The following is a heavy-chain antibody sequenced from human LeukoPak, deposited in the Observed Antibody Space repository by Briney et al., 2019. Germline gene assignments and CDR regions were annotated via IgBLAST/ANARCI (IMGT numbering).Heavy chain of an antibody. V-gene: IGHV3-66*01. CDR2: IYSGGST. J-gene: IGHJ4*02. CDR1: GFTVSSYY. Sequence: PGGSLRLSCAASGFTVSSYYMYWVRQAPGKGLEWVSFIYSGGSTYYADSVKGRFTISRDNSNNTLYLQINSLRAEDTAVYYCARGSGWDFDYWGQGTLVTVSS. D-gene: IGHD6-19*01. CDR3: ARGSGWDFDY.